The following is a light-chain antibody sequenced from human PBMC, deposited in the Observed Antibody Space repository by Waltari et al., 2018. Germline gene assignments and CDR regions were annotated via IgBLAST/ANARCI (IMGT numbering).Light chain of an antibody. V-gene: IGKV3-20*01. J-gene: IGKJ2*01. CDR3: QQYGSSLPMYT. Sequence: EIVLTQSPGTLSLSPGERATLSCRASQRVSSSYLAWYQQKPGQAPRLLFYGASSRATGIPDRFSGSGSGTDFTLTISRLEPEDFAVYYCQQYGSSLPMYTFGQGTKLEIK. CDR2: GAS. CDR1: QRVSSSY.